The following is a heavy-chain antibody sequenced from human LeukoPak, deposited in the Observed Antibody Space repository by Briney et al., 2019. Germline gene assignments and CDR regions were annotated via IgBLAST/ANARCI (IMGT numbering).Heavy chain of an antibody. D-gene: IGHD2-2*01. J-gene: IGHJ4*02. CDR1: GFTFSSYG. CDR2: IWYDGSNK. Sequence: GGSLRLSCAASGFTFSSYGMHWVRQAPGKGLEWVAVIWYDGSNKYYADSVKGRFTISRDNSKNTLYLQMNSLGAEDTAVYYCTVPAAMGPFDYWGQGTLVTVSS. V-gene: IGHV3-33*01. CDR3: TVPAAMGPFDY.